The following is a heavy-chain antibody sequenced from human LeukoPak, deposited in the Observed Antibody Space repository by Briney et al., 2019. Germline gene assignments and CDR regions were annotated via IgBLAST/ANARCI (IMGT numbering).Heavy chain of an antibody. V-gene: IGHV4-34*01. Sequence: SESLSLTCAVYGGSFSGYYWSWIRQPPGKGLEWIGEINHSGSTKYNPSLKSRVTISVDTSKNQFSLKLSSVTAADTAVYYCARGRRHMYGSWSKLDFDYWGQGTLVTVSS. CDR2: INHSGST. CDR3: ARGRRHMYGSWSKLDFDY. J-gene: IGHJ4*02. D-gene: IGHD3-10*01. CDR1: GGSFSGYY.